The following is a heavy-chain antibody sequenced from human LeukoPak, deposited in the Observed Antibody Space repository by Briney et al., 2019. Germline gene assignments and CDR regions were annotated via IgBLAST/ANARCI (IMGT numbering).Heavy chain of an antibody. CDR1: GASISTYY. J-gene: IGHJ6*02. D-gene: IGHD6-19*01. V-gene: IGHV4-59*08. CDR3: ARHDRIPVSGSDYSYPMDV. Sequence: SETLSLTCTVSGASISTYYWSWIRQPPGKGLEWISYIHYSGNTKSNSSLTSRAAISIDTPKNQFSLRVTSVTAADTAVYYCARHDRIPVSGSDYSYPMDVWGQGTTVTVSS. CDR2: IHYSGNT.